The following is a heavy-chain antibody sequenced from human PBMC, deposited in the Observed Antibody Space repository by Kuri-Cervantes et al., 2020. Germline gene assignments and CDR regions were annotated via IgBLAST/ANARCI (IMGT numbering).Heavy chain of an antibody. V-gene: IGHV4-30-4*01. CDR1: GGSISSGDYY. CDR2: IYYSGST. Sequence: SCTVSGGSISSGDYYWSWIRQPPGKGLEWIGYIYYSGSTYYNPSLKSRITISVDTSKNQFSLKLNSVTAADTAVYYCVRRSARGYCSGGSCYSPPRYFDYWGQGTLVTVSS. J-gene: IGHJ4*02. D-gene: IGHD2-15*01. CDR3: VRRSARGYCSGGSCYSPPRYFDY.